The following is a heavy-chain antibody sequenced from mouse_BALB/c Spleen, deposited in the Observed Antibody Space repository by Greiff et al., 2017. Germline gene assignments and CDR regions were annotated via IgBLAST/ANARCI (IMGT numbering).Heavy chain of an antibody. D-gene: IGHD4-1*01. J-gene: IGHJ2*01. CDR1: GYSITSGYY. V-gene: IGHV3-6*02. Sequence: VQLKESGPGLVKPSQSLSLTCSVTGYSITSGYYWNWIRQFPGNKLEWMGYISYDGSNNYNPSLKNRISITRDTSKNQFFLKLNSVTTEDTATYYCAKSHWDGGYFDYWGQGTTLTVSS. CDR2: ISYDGSN. CDR3: AKSHWDGGYFDY.